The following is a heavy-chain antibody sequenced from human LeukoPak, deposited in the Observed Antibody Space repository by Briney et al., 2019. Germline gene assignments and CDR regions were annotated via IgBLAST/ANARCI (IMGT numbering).Heavy chain of an antibody. J-gene: IGHJ3*02. CDR2: IKEDGSWK. CDR1: GFTFSSSW. V-gene: IGHV3-7*01. CDR3: ARGRSGYGPFDAFDI. Sequence: GGSLRLSCAASGFTFSSSWMGWACQAPGKGLEWVANIKEDGSWKHYAVSVQGRFTISRDNAKNSLYLQMNSLRAEDTAVYYCARGRSGYGPFDAFDIWGHGTWVTVSS. D-gene: IGHD3-22*01.